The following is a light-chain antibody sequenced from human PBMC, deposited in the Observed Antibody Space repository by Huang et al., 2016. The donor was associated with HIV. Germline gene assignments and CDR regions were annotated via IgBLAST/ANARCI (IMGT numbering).Light chain of an antibody. J-gene: IGKJ1*01. CDR3: QQYYSSPQT. Sequence: DIIMTQSPDSLAVSLGERATLNCRSSQSVYSSSTSKDYMAWFQQKPGQPPKLLLFWASTREAGGPDRFTGSGSGTDFTLTIASLEAEDAAIYYCQQYYSSPQTFGQGTRVEVK. CDR2: WAS. CDR1: QSVYSSSTSKDY. V-gene: IGKV4-1*01.